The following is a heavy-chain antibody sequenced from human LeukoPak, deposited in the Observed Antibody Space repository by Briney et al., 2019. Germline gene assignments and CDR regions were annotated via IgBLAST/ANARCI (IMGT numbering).Heavy chain of an antibody. CDR2: INHSGST. CDR3: ARGYRYDFWSGYYGDYYYYYYMDV. CDR1: GGSFSGYY. Sequence: SETLSLTSAVYGGSFSGYYWSWIRQPPGKGLEWIGEINHSGSTNYNPSLNSLATISVDTSKNQFSLKLSSVTAADTAVYYCARGYRYDFWSGYYGDYYYYYYMDVWGKGTTVTVSS. V-gene: IGHV4-34*01. D-gene: IGHD3-3*01. J-gene: IGHJ6*03.